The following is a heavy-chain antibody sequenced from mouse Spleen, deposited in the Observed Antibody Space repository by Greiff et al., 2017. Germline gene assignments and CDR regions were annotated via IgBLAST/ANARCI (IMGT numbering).Heavy chain of an antibody. CDR3: ASQSLRRTRDFDY. D-gene: IGHD2-12*01. CDR2: IYPRDGST. V-gene: IGHV1-78*01. J-gene: IGHJ2*01. Sequence: SDAELVKPGASVKISCKVSGYTFTDHTIHWMKQRPEQGLEWIGYIYPRDGSTKYNEKFKGKATLTADKSSSTAYMQLNSLTSEDSAVYFCASQSLRRTRDFDYWGQGTTLTVSS. CDR1: GYTFTDHT.